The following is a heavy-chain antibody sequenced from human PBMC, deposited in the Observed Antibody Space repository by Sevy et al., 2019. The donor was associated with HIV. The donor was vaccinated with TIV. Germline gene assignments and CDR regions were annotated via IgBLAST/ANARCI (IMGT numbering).Heavy chain of an antibody. D-gene: IGHD2-15*01. CDR3: ARGPLFSPEYCSGGTCPTIDY. CDR2: VSQSGSA. Sequence: TLSLTCAVSGVSFSDYYWAWIRQPPGKGLEWIGEVSQSGSAKYNPSLRSRVIMSLDTSNNHFSLKLTSVTAADTAVYYCARGPLFSPEYCSGGTCPTIDYWSQGTLVTVSS. V-gene: IGHV4-34*01. J-gene: IGHJ4*02. CDR1: GVSFSDYY.